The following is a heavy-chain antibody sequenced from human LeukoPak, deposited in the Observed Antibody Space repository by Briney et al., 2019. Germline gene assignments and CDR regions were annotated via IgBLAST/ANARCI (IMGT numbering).Heavy chain of an antibody. CDR1: GFTFSSYS. D-gene: IGHD2-21*02. J-gene: IGHJ4*02. CDR3: ARAVTVVTRGGLVFDY. CDR2: ISSSSNTI. V-gene: IGHV3-48*02. Sequence: GGALRLSCAASGFTFSSYSMNWVRQAPGKGLEWVSYISSSSNTIYYADSVKGRFTISRDNAKNSLFLQMNSLRDEDTSVYYCARAVTVVTRGGLVFDYWGQGTLVTVSS.